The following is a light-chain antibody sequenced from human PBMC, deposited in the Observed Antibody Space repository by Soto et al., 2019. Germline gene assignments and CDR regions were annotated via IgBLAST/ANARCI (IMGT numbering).Light chain of an antibody. CDR3: QHSYTSRIT. J-gene: IGKJ5*01. CDR2: AAS. Sequence: DIQMTQSPSSLSASVGDRVTITCRASQSISSYLSWYQQKPGKAPKLLIFAASSLQSGVPSRFSGSGSGTDFTLTVSNLHPEDFATYYCQHSYTSRITFGLGTRLGSK. CDR1: QSISSY. V-gene: IGKV1-39*01.